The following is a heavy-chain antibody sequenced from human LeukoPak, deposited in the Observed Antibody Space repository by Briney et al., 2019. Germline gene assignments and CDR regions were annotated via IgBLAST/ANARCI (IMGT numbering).Heavy chain of an antibody. Sequence: SETLSLTCDVSGGSFSDHFWNWIRQPPGKGLECLGEINLGGRTNFHPTLMSRLTISHDTSKSQFSLKLTSVSAADTAVYYCARGVTVRGVLRQTFGFNDYYYMDVWGKGTAVSVSS. J-gene: IGHJ6*03. CDR3: ARGVTVRGVLRQTFGFNDYYYMDV. CDR2: INLGGRT. D-gene: IGHD3-10*01. V-gene: IGHV4-34*01. CDR1: GGSFSDHF.